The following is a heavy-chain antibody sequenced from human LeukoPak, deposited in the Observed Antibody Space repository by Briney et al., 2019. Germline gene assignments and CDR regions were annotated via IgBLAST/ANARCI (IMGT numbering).Heavy chain of an antibody. CDR3: ARGLSPRINMVRGVRPPFRGVFDY. J-gene: IGHJ4*02. V-gene: IGHV4-34*01. Sequence: PSETLSLSCAVSGGSFSGYYWSWIRQPPGKGLEWIGQINPGGSTTYNPSLKSRVTISVATSKNQFSLKLSSVTAADTAVYYCARGLSPRINMVRGVRPPFRGVFDYWGRGTLVSVSS. D-gene: IGHD3-10*01. CDR2: INPGGST. CDR1: GGSFSGYY.